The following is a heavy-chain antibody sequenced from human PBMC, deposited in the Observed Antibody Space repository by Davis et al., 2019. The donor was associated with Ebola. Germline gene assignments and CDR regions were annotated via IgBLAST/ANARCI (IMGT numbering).Heavy chain of an antibody. CDR3: ARGIGWERPYYFDY. CDR2: ISSSSSYI. CDR1: GLTFSSYS. Sequence: GESLKISCAASGLTFSSYSMNWVRQAPGKGLEWVSSISSSSSYIYYADSVKGRFTISRDNAKNSLYLQMNSLRAEDTAVYYCARGIGWERPYYFDYWGQGTLVTVSS. D-gene: IGHD1-26*01. J-gene: IGHJ4*02. V-gene: IGHV3-21*01.